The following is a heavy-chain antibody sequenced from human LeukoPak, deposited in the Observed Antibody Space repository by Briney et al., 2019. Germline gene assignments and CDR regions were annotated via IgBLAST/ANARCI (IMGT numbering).Heavy chain of an antibody. V-gene: IGHV3-23*01. CDR2: ISGRGGST. D-gene: IGHD3-3*01. CDR3: AKAYYDFWRSAFDI. CDR1: GFTFTSYA. J-gene: IGHJ3*02. Sequence: PGGSLRLSCAASGFTFTSYAMSWVRQAPGKGLEWVSAISGRGGSTYYADSVKGRFTISRDNSRDMLYLQMNSLRAEDTAVYYCAKAYYDFWRSAFDIWGQGTMATVSS.